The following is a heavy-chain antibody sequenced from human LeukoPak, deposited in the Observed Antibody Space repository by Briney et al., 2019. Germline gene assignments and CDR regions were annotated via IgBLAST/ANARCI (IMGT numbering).Heavy chain of an antibody. CDR2: INHSGST. J-gene: IGHJ2*01. V-gene: IGHV4-34*01. D-gene: IGHD2-8*02. CDR1: GGSFNGYY. Sequence: SSETLSLTCAVYGGSFNGYYWSWMRHPPGRGLEWIREINHSGSTNYHTSLKSRVTISVATPKNQFSLKLSSVTAAVTAVYYCARGRTGGGWPSKFFDVWGRGTLVTVS. CDR3: ARGRTGGGWPSKFFDV.